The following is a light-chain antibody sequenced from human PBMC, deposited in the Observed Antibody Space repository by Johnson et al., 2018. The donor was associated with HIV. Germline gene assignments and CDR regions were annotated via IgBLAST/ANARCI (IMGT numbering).Light chain of an antibody. J-gene: IGLJ1*01. Sequence: QSVLTQPPSVSAAPGQKVTISCSGSSSNIGNNYVSWYQQLPGTAPKLLIHDNNKRPSGIPDRFSGSKSGTSATLGITGLQTGDEADYYCGTWDSSLSAYAFGTGTKVTVL. CDR1: SSNIGNNY. CDR3: GTWDSSLSAYA. V-gene: IGLV1-51*01. CDR2: DNN.